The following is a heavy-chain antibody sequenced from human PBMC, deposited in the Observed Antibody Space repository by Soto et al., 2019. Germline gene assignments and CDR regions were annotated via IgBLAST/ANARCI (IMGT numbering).Heavy chain of an antibody. D-gene: IGHD3-10*01. CDR2: IYYSGST. CDR3: ARGSLRSGSYYGAFDI. V-gene: IGHV4-59*01. CDR1: GGSISSYY. J-gene: IGHJ3*02. Sequence: SETLSLTCTVSGGSISSYYWSWIRQPPGKGLEWIGYIYYSGSTNYNPSLKSRVTISVDTSKNQFSLKLSSVTAADTAVYYCARGSLRSGSYYGAFDIWGQGTMLTVSS.